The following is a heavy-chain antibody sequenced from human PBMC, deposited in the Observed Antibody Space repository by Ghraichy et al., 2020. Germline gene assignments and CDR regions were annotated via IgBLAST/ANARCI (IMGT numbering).Heavy chain of an antibody. CDR1: GFTFSSYA. CDR2: ISYDGSNK. CDR3: ARGQTGFDC. V-gene: IGHV3-30*04. J-gene: IGHJ4*02. D-gene: IGHD7-27*01. Sequence: GGSLRLSCAASGFTFSSYAMHWVRQAPGKGLEWVAVISYDGSNKYYADSVKGRFTISRDNSKNTLYLQMNSLRAEDTAVYYCARGQTGFDCWGQGSLVTGCS.